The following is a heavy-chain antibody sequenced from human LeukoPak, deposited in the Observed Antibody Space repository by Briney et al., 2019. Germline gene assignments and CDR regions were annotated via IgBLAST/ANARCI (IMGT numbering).Heavy chain of an antibody. CDR3: ARPGGVGATLYYFDY. J-gene: IGHJ4*02. CDR1: GYTFTSYF. CDR2: INPSGGRA. V-gene: IGHV1-46*01. D-gene: IGHD1-26*01. Sequence: ASVKVSCKASGYTFTSYFMHWVRQAPGQGLEWMGIINPSGGRASYAQKFQGRVTMTRDMSTSTVYMELSSLRSDDTAVYYCARPGGVGATLYYFDYWGQGTQVTVSS.